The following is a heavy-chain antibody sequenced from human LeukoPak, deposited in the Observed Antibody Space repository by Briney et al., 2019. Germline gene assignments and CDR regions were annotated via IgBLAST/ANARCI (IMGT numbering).Heavy chain of an antibody. CDR3: ARVAYCPKGEAVTFDY. CDR2: INPNSGGT. D-gene: IGHD2-8*01. Sequence: ASVKVSCKASGYTFTDHYIHWVRQAPGQGLEWMGWINPNSGGTKYARKFQGLVTMTRDTSIRTAYMELSRLISDDTAVYYCARVAYCPKGEAVTFDYGAREPWSPSPQ. V-gene: IGHV1-2*04. CDR1: GYTFTDHY. J-gene: IGHJ4*02.